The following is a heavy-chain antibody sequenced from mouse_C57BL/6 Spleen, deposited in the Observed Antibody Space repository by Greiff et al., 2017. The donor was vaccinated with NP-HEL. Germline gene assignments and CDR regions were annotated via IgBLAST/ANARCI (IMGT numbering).Heavy chain of an antibody. J-gene: IGHJ2*01. CDR2: IHPNSGST. CDR1: GYTFTSYW. V-gene: IGHV1-64*01. CDR3: ARPTVVATGDY. D-gene: IGHD1-1*01. Sequence: VQLQQPGAELVKPGASVKLSCKASGYTFTSYWMHWVKQRPGQGLEWIGMIHPNSGSTNYNEKFKSKATLTVDKSSSTAYMQLSSLTSEDSAVYYCARPTVVATGDYWGQGTTLTVSS.